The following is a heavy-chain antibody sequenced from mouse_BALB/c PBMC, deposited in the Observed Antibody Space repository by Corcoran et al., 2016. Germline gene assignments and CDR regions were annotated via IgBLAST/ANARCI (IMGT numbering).Heavy chain of an antibody. J-gene: IGHJ4*01. D-gene: IGHD2-4*01. V-gene: IGHV3-6*02. Sequence: DVQLQESGPGLVKPSQSLSLTCSVTGYSITSGYYWNWIRQFPGNKLEWMGYISYDGSNNYNPSLKNRISITRDTSKNQFFLKLNSVTTEDTATYYCAIYYDYDDYAMDYWGQGTSVTVSS. CDR3: AIYYDYDDYAMDY. CDR1: GYSITSGYY. CDR2: ISYDGSN.